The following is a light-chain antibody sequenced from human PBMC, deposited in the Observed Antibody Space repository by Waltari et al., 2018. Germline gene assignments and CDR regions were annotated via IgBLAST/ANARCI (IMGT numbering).Light chain of an antibody. CDR3: VAWDDSLSGPV. J-gene: IGLJ2*01. CDR2: RNT. V-gene: IGLV1-47*01. CDR1: SPNIGSNF. Sequence: QSVLTQPPSASGTPGQRVTISCSGSSPNIGSNFVYWYQQLPGTAPKLLIYRNTQRPSGVPDRFSGSRSGTSASLAISGLRSEDEADYYCVAWDDSLSGPVFGGGTKLTVL.